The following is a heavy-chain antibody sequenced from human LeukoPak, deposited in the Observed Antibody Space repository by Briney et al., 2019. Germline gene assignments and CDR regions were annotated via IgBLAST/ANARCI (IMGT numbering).Heavy chain of an antibody. V-gene: IGHV3-30*18. CDR2: ISSDGNNK. CDR1: GFTLISFG. D-gene: IGHD3-3*02. Sequence: QTAMSLRLSCAASGFTLISFGMHWVRQAPGKGLEWVAVISSDGNNKYYADSVKGRFTISRDISKNTLYLQVNSLRAEDTAVYYCAKDFSNYCFHHWGQGTLVTVSS. CDR3: AKDFSNYCFHH. J-gene: IGHJ1*01.